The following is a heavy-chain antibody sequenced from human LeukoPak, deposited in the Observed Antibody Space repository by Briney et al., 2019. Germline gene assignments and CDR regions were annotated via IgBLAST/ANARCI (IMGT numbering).Heavy chain of an antibody. V-gene: IGHV3-23*01. CDR2: ISGSGSST. D-gene: IGHD5-24*01. J-gene: IGHJ4*02. CDR1: GFTFSSYA. Sequence: GGSLRLSCAASGFTFSSYAMSWVRQAPGKGLEWVSAISGSGSSTYYADSVKGRFTISRDNSKNTLYLQMNSLRAEDTAVYYCAKDLDGEMATTFDYWGQGTLVTVSS. CDR3: AKDLDGEMATTFDY.